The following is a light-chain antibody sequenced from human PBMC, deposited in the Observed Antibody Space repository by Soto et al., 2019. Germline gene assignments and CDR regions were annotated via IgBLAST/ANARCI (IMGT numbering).Light chain of an antibody. CDR3: QQYNNWPPIP. CDR2: GAS. J-gene: IGKJ5*01. V-gene: IGKV3-15*01. CDR1: QSVNNN. Sequence: IVMTQSPVTLSVSPGERATLSCTASQSVNNNVAWYQQKPGQSPRLLIYGASTRATGIPARFSGSGSGTEFTLTISSLQSEDFAVYYCQQYNNWPPIPFGQGTRLEIK.